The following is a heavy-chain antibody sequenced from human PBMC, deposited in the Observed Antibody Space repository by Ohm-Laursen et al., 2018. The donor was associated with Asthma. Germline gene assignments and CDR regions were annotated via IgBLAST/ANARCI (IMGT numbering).Heavy chain of an antibody. CDR2: GGSYYDGGLK. D-gene: IGHD3-3*01. Sequence: SLRLSCAASGFTFRSYAMHWVRQAPGKGLEWVAVGGSYYDGGLKYYADSVNGRFTVTRDDSKNTLYLQMNSLRPDDTAVYYCARDVMEWYLPAFDFWGQGTLVTVSS. J-gene: IGHJ4*02. CDR1: GFTFRSYA. CDR3: ARDVMEWYLPAFDF. V-gene: IGHV3-30-3*01.